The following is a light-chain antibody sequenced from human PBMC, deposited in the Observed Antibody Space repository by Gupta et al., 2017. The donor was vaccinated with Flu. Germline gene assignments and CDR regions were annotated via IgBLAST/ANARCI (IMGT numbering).Light chain of an antibody. V-gene: IGKV3-11*01. CDR2: DAS. Sequence: DIVLTQSPATLSLSPGESATLSRRASETVRYFLVWYQQKFGQAPRLLIFDASKRAAGIPVRFSGSGSGTDFSLTISSLEPEDSAVYYCQQRRDWPLTFGQGTKLEIK. CDR1: ETVRYF. J-gene: IGKJ2*01. CDR3: QQRRDWPLT.